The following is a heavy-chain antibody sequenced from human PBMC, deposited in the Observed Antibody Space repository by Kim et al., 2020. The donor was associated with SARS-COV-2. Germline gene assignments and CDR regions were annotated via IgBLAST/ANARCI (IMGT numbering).Heavy chain of an antibody. V-gene: IGHV1-8*01. J-gene: IGHJ2*01. CDR3: ARGGGVWSLRYFDSPPAYW. CDR2: MNPNIGNT. D-gene: IGHD3-9*01. Sequence: SVKFSCKASGYTFTRYDINWVRQATGQGLEWMGWMNPNIGNTGYSQKFQGQVTMPSNTSISTAYMELSSLSSEDTSVYYCARGGGVWSLRYFDSPPAYW. CDR1: GYTFTRYD.